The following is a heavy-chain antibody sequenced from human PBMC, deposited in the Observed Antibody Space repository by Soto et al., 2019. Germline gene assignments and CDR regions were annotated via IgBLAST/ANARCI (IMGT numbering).Heavy chain of an antibody. J-gene: IGHJ5*02. V-gene: IGHV1-18*01. CDR1: SYTFTSYG. Sequence: QVQLVQSGAEVKKPGASVKVSCKASSYTFTSYGISWVRQAPRQGLEWMGWISAYNGNTNYAQKLQGRVTMTTDTSTSTAYMELRSLRSDDTAVYYCARRTPRRVELGFVPWGQGTLVTVSS. D-gene: IGHD1-7*01. CDR3: ARRTPRRVELGFVP. CDR2: ISAYNGNT.